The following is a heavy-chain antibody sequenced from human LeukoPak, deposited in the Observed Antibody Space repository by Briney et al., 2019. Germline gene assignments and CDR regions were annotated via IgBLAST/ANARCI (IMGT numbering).Heavy chain of an antibody. J-gene: IGHJ3*02. CDR1: GYSFTAYY. V-gene: IGHV1-2*02. D-gene: IGHD2-2*01. Sequence: VASVKVSCKPSGYSFTAYYMHLVRQAPGQGLEWMGWINPNSGDTKYAQNFQDRVTMTWDTSVSTAYMELSSLTSDDTAVYYCTSKGAGYCRSTTCQGAFDIWGQGSMVIVSS. CDR3: TSKGAGYCRSTTCQGAFDI. CDR2: INPNSGDT.